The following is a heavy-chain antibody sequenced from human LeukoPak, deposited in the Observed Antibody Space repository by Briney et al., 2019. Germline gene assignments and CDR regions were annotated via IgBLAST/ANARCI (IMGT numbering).Heavy chain of an antibody. CDR1: GFTFSTYA. CDR2: ISISGGST. CDR3: ARGSYTGFDLYFDY. V-gene: IGHV3-23*01. J-gene: IGHJ4*02. D-gene: IGHD5-12*01. Sequence: PGGSLRLSCAASGFTFSTYAMSWVRQAPGKGLEWVSGISISGGSTYYADSVKGRFTISRDNSKNTLYLQINSLRAEDTGFYYSARGSYTGFDLYFDYWGQGTLVTVSS.